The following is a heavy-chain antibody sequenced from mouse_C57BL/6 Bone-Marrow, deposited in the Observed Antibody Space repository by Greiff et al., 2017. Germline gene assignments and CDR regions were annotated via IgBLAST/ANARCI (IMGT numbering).Heavy chain of an antibody. Sequence: DVQLQESGGGLVKPGGSLKLSCAASGFTFSSYAMSWVRQTPEKRLEWVATISDGGSYTYYPDNVKGRFTISRDNAKNNLYLQMSHLKSEDTAMYYCARDGPIYYDYFDYWGQGTTLTVSS. J-gene: IGHJ2*01. D-gene: IGHD2-4*01. V-gene: IGHV5-4*01. CDR2: ISDGGSYT. CDR3: ARDGPIYYDYFDY. CDR1: GFTFSSYA.